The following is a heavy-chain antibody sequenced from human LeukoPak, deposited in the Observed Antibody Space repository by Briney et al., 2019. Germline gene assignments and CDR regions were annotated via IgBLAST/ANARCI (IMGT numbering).Heavy chain of an antibody. Sequence: GGSLRLSCEASGFTVSSNCMSWVRQAPGKGLEWVSLIYSDDSTYYADSVKGRFTISRDNSKNTLYLQMNCLRAEDTAVYYCAKDSRDSSFDYWGQGTLVTVSS. CDR1: GFTVSSNC. J-gene: IGHJ4*02. CDR3: AKDSRDSSFDY. V-gene: IGHV3-53*01. D-gene: IGHD3-22*01. CDR2: IYSDDST.